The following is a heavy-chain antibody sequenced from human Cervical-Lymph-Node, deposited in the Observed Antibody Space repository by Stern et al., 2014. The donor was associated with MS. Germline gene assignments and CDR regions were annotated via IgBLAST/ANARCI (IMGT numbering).Heavy chain of an antibody. Sequence: VQLVESGAEVKKPGESLKISWKLSGYSFTIYYIAWVRQMPGKGLEWMGVIYPYDSDTTYSPSFQGQFPISADKSITTAYLQWSSLRASDTAMYYCARHVQGFDYWGQGTLVTVSS. CDR2: IYPYDSDT. V-gene: IGHV5-51*01. CDR3: ARHVQGFDY. CDR1: GYSFTIYY. J-gene: IGHJ4*02.